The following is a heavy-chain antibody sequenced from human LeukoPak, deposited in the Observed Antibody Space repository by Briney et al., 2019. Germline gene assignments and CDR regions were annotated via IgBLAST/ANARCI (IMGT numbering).Heavy chain of an antibody. J-gene: IGHJ4*02. CDR2: ISGSGGST. Sequence: GGSLRLSCAASGFTFSSYAMSWVRQAPGKGLEWVSAISGSGGSTYYADSVKGRFTISRDNSKNTLYLQMNSLRAEDTAVYYCAKDPNLMTTVTRVFDYWGQGTLVTVSS. V-gene: IGHV3-23*01. CDR1: GFTFSSYA. D-gene: IGHD4-17*01. CDR3: AKDPNLMTTVTRVFDY.